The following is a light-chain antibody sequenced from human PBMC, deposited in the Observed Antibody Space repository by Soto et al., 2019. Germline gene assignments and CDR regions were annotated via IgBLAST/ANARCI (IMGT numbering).Light chain of an antibody. CDR2: GAA. CDR1: QSVFSS. V-gene: IGKV3-15*01. J-gene: IGKJ1*01. Sequence: EIVMTQSPATLSVSPGDRATLSCRASQSVFSSLAWYQQKPGQATRLLIYGAATRATGIPARFSGSGSGTEFTLTISSLQSEDFAVYYCQQYHNWPAFGQGTKVEIK. CDR3: QQYHNWPA.